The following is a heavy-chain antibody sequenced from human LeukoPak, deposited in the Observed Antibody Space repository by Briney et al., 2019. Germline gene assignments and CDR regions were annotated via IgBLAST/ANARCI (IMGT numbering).Heavy chain of an antibody. CDR1: GFTFSTHN. V-gene: IGHV3-30*03. CDR2: ISFDENRK. CDR3: ARNYYHSSAPGSWFDP. D-gene: IGHD3-22*01. J-gene: IGHJ5*02. Sequence: GGSLRLSCAASGFTFSTHNMNWVRQAPGKGLEWVALISFDENRKYYRDSVKGRFTISRDNSNNTMHLQMNSVRPEDTAVYFCARNYYHSSAPGSWFDPWGQGTLVTVSS.